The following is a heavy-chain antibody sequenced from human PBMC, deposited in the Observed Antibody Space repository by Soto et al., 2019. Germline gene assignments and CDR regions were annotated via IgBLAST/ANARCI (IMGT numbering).Heavy chain of an antibody. CDR2: MDYDETNK. V-gene: IGHV3-33*01. CDR3: ARDLAHWSICFED. CDR1: GISISRHG. J-gene: IGHJ4*02. D-gene: IGHD2-8*02. Sequence: QVQLVESGGGVVQPGRSLRVSCVASGISISRHGMHWVRQAPGKGLEWVAGMDYDETNKYYADSVKGRFTISRDTSKHTVYLQMNGLRVDASAVYFCARDLAHWSICFEDRGQGTLVSVSS.